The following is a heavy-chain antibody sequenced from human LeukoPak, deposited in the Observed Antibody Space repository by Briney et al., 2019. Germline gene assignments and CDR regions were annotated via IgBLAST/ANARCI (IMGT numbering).Heavy chain of an antibody. D-gene: IGHD6-13*01. J-gene: IGHJ6*02. CDR2: ISSSGSTI. CDR1: GFTFSDYY. V-gene: IGHV3-11*01. Sequence: PGGSLRLSCAAPGFTFSDYYMSWIRQAPGKGLEWVSYISSSGSTIYYADSVKGRFTISRDNANNSLYLQMNSLRAEDTAVYYCASSGGERQQLVSNYGMDVWGQGTTVTVSS. CDR3: ASSGGERQQLVSNYGMDV.